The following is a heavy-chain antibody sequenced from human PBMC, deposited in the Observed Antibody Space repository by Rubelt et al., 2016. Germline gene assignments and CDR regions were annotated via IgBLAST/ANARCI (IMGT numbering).Heavy chain of an antibody. J-gene: IGHJ6*02. CDR3: ARSLWMRKVWDV. V-gene: IGHV1-18*01. CDR1: GYTFTSYG. Sequence: SVKVSCKASGYTFTSYGISWVRQAPGQGLEWMGWISAYNGNTNYAQKLQGRVTMTRNTSISTAYMELSSLRSEDTAVYYCARSLWMRKVWDVWGQGTTVTVSS. CDR2: ISAYNGNT. D-gene: IGHD1-1*01.